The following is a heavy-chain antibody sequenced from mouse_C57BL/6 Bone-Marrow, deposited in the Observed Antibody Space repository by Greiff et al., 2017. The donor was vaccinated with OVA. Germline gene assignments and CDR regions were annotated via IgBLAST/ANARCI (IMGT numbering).Heavy chain of an antibody. CDR2: IDPSDSYT. V-gene: IGHV1-69*01. CDR1: GYTFTSYW. Sequence: VQLQQPGAELVMPGASVKLSCKASGYTFTSYWMHWVKQRPGQGLEWIGEIDPSDSYTNYNQKFKGKSTLTVDKSSSTAYMQLSSLTSEDSAVYYCAREAENGYYPVYYAMDYWGQGTSVTVSS. D-gene: IGHD2-3*01. J-gene: IGHJ4*01. CDR3: AREAENGYYPVYYAMDY.